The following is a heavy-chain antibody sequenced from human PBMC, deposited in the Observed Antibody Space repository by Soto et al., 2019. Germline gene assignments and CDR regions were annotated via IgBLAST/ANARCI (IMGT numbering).Heavy chain of an antibody. D-gene: IGHD3-3*01. CDR3: ARGGGVGVAGSAAFDM. CDR1: GYPVTAYY. J-gene: IGHJ3*02. Sequence: QLHLVQSGAVVKKPGAPVTVSCSASGYPVTAYYMHWVRQAPGRGLEWMGGINPATGAAKYTQTFQGRVTMTRDRSTSTGFMELSGLTSEDTAVFYCARGGGVGVAGSAAFDMWGQGTLVTVSS. V-gene: IGHV1-2*02. CDR2: INPATGAA.